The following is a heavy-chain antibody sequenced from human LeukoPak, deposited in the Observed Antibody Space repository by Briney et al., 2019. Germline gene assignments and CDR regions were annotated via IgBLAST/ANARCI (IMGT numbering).Heavy chain of an antibody. J-gene: IGHJ4*02. CDR3: AKGGGAYYSDSSTYSAPFEH. CDR2: IRSSSSYI. CDR1: GFTFSSYS. V-gene: IGHV3-21*04. D-gene: IGHD3-22*01. Sequence: GGSLRLSCAASGFTFSSYSMNWVRQAAGKGLEWVSFIRSSSSYIYYADSVKGRFTISRDNSKNTLYLQMNSLRAEDTAVYYCAKGGGAYYSDSSTYSAPFEHWGQGTLVTVSS.